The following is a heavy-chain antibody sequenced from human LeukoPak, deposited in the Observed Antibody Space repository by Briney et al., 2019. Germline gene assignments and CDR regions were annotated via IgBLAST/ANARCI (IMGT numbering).Heavy chain of an antibody. J-gene: IGHJ5*02. V-gene: IGHV4-59*01. D-gene: IGHD3-3*01. CDR2: IYYSGST. CDR1: GGSISSYY. Sequence: PSETLSLTCTVSGGSISSYYWSWIRQPPGKGLEWIGYIYYSGSTNYNPSLKRRVTISVDTSKNQFSLKLSSVTAADTAVYYCARDPQGYDFWSGPKSWFDPWGQGTLVTVSS. CDR3: ARDPQGYDFWSGPKSWFDP.